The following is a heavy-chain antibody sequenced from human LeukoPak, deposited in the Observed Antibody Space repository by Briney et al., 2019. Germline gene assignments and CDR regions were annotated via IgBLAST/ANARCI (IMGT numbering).Heavy chain of an antibody. V-gene: IGHV1-8*03. CDR1: GYTFTSYG. D-gene: IGHD3-10*01. CDR2: MNPNSGNT. Sequence: GASVKVSCKASGYTFTSYGINWVRQATGQGLEWMGWMNPNSGNTGYAQKFQGRVTITRNTSISTAYMELSSLRSEDTAVYYCARVFKSQGIDPWGQGTLVTVSS. J-gene: IGHJ5*02. CDR3: ARVFKSQGIDP.